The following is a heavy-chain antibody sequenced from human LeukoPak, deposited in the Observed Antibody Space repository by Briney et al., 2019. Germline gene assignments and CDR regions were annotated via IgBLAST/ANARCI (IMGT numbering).Heavy chain of an antibody. J-gene: IGHJ4*02. CDR1: GYTFTGYY. CDR2: INPNSGGT. V-gene: IGHV1-2*02. CDR3: ATEPPRSYSGSRECYFDY. D-gene: IGHD1-26*01. Sequence: GASVKVSCKASGYTFTGYYMHWVRQAPGQGLEWMGWINPNSGGTNYAQKFQGRVTMTRDTSISTAYMELSRLRSDDTAVYYRATEPPRSYSGSRECYFDYWGQGTLVTVSS.